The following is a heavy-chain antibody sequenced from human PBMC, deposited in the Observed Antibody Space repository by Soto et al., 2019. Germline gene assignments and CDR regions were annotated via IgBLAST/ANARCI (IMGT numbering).Heavy chain of an antibody. CDR1: GYSFTSYW. Sequence: GESLKISCKGAGYSFTSYWIGWVRQMPGKGLECMGIIYPGDSDTRYSPSFQGQVTISADKSISTAYLQWSSLKASDTAMYYCARGYCSGGSCYRTGFDPWGQGTLVTVSS. J-gene: IGHJ5*02. D-gene: IGHD2-15*01. V-gene: IGHV5-51*01. CDR3: ARGYCSGGSCYRTGFDP. CDR2: IYPGDSDT.